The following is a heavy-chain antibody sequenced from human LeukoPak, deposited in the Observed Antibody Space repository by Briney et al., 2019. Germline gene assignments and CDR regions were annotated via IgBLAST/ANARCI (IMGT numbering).Heavy chain of an antibody. J-gene: IGHJ4*02. V-gene: IGHV4-59*08. D-gene: IGHD6-19*01. CDR2: IYYSGST. CDR3: ARTTRIAVAGTD. CDR1: GGSISSYY. Sequence: SETLSLTCTVSGGSISSYYWSWIRQSPGKGLEWIGYIYYSGSTNYNPSLKSRVTISVDTSKNQFSLKLSSVTAADTAVYYCARTTRIAVAGTDWGQGTLVTVSS.